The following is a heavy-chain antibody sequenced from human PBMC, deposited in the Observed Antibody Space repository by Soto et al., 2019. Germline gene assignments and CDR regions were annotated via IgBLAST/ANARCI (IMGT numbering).Heavy chain of an antibody. CDR2: IYTSGIT. J-gene: IGHJ4*02. CDR1: GGSFSSYY. D-gene: IGHD6-6*01. V-gene: IGHV4-4*07. CDR3: ARELAEAARSLDF. Sequence: SETLSLTCTVSGGSFSSYYWSWIRQPAGKGLEWIRRIYTSGITNYNPSLKSRVTMSVDTSSKQFSLNMTSVTAADTAVYFCARELAEAARSLDFWGLGTLVTSPQ.